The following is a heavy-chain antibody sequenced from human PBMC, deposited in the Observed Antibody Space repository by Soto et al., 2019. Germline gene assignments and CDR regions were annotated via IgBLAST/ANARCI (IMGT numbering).Heavy chain of an antibody. V-gene: IGHV3-48*01. CDR3: ARDKLKGAVAGTATFDY. CDR1: GFTFSSYS. CDR2: ISSSSSTI. D-gene: IGHD6-19*01. Sequence: VQLVESGGGLVQPGGSLRLSCAASGFTFSSYSMNWVRQAPGKGLEWVSYISSSSSTIYYADSVKGRFTISRDNAKNSLYLQMNSLRAEDTAVYYCARDKLKGAVAGTATFDYWGQGTLVTVSS. J-gene: IGHJ4*02.